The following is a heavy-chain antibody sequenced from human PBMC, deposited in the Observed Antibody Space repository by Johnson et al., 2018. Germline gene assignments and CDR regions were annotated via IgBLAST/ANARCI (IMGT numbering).Heavy chain of an antibody. D-gene: IGHD3-10*01. Sequence: VQLVQSGAEVKKPGSSVKVSCKVSGGIFSNSAISWVRQAPGQGLEWMGGIIPMFNTANYAEKLQGRVTITADESTSTAYMELSSLTSEDTAVYYCARDDSKLYGSGAGYYGMDVWGQGTAVTVSS. V-gene: IGHV1-69*12. CDR2: IIPMFNTA. J-gene: IGHJ6*02. CDR1: GGIFSNSA. CDR3: ARDDSKLYGSGAGYYGMDV.